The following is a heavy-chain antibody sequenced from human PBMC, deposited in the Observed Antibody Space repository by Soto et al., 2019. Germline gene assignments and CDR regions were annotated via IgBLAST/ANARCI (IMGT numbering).Heavy chain of an antibody. CDR3: TRAESLDRAYFYDY. J-gene: IGHJ4*02. V-gene: IGHV3-49*04. CDR1: CFTFENYA. CDR2: VRNQTYGGTR. D-gene: IGHD3-3*01. Sequence: LRLSCTTSCFTFENYAINWVRQAPGMWLEWVGLVRNQTYGGTREYAASIKNTFTISIDDANDISSLQINSLYTEDSGFYYCTRAESLDRAYFYDYWGQGTMVTVS.